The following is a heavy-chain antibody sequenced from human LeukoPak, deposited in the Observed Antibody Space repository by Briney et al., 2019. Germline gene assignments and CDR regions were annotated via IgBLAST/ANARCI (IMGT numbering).Heavy chain of an antibody. CDR3: ARGVSLFNWNDDQTQGNYYYYGMDV. Sequence: SVTVSCKVSGGAFSRYAISWVRQAPGRGLEWMGGIIPIFGTPKFAQKFQGRVTITADESTASAYLELSRLRSEDTAVYYCARGVSLFNWNDDQTQGNYYYYGMDVWGQGTTVTVSS. D-gene: IGHD1-1*01. V-gene: IGHV1-69*13. CDR1: GGAFSRYA. CDR2: IIPIFGTP. J-gene: IGHJ6*02.